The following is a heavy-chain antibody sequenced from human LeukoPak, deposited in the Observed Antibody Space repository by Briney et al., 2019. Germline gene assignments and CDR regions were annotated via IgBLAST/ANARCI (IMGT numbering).Heavy chain of an antibody. CDR3: ARRTSSSWYYY. CDR1: GGSISSSSYY. CDR2: IYYSGST. D-gene: IGHD6-13*01. Sequence: PETLSLTCTVSGGSISSSSYYWGWIRQPPGKGLEWIGSIYYSGSTYYNPSLKSRVTISVDTSKNQFSLKLSSVTAADTAVYYCARRTSSSWYYYWGQGTLVTVSS. V-gene: IGHV4-39*01. J-gene: IGHJ4*02.